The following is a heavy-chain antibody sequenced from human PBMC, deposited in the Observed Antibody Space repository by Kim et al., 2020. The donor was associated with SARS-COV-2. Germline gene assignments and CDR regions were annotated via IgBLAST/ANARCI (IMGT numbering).Heavy chain of an antibody. J-gene: IGHJ2*01. V-gene: IGHV5-51*01. Sequence: GESLKISCKGSGYSFTSYWIGWVRQMPGKGLEWMGIIYPGDSDTRYSPSFQGQVTISADKSISTAYLQWSSLKASDTAMYYCARPPLYGGNLDWYFDLWGRGTLVTVSS. CDR1: GYSFTSYW. CDR2: IYPGDSDT. CDR3: ARPPLYGGNLDWYFDL. D-gene: IGHD2-15*01.